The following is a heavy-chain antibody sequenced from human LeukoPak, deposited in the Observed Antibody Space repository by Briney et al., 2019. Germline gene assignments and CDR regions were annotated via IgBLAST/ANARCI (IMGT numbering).Heavy chain of an antibody. J-gene: IGHJ5*02. Sequence: GGSLRLSCAASGFTFINAWMSWVRQAPGKGLEWVSYISSGSSYTEYADSVKGRFTISRDNAKNSVYLQMNSLRADDTAVYYCAREGGYGSGRGWFDPWGQGTLVTVSS. CDR1: GFTFINAW. CDR2: ISSGSSYT. CDR3: AREGGYGSGRGWFDP. D-gene: IGHD3-10*01. V-gene: IGHV3-11*05.